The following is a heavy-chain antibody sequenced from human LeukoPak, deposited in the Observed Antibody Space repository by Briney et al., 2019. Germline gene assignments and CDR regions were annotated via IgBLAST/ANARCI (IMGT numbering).Heavy chain of an antibody. Sequence: PGGSLRLSCAASGFTFSSYWMHWVRQAPGKGLVWVSRINTDGSSTSYADSVKGRFAISRDNAKNTLYLQMNSLRAEDTAVYYCARDGDSYGQNYYYYMDVWGKGTTVTVSS. CDR3: ARDGDSYGQNYYYYMDV. V-gene: IGHV3-74*01. CDR1: GFTFSSYW. D-gene: IGHD5-18*01. CDR2: INTDGSST. J-gene: IGHJ6*03.